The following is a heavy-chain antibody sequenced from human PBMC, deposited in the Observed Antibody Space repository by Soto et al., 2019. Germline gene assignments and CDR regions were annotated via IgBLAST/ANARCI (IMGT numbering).Heavy chain of an antibody. V-gene: IGHV2-5*02. J-gene: IGHJ4*02. CDR2: IYWDDDK. CDR1: GFSLPTSGWG. CDR3: AHRVLRTVFGLVTTTAIYFDF. D-gene: IGHD3-3*01. Sequence: TLNELVLRVVRPPETFTLPCRSSGFSLPTSGWGVGWIRKSPGRAREGLELIYWDDDKRYSASLKGRLTITEDTSKNQVVLTVSDLDPTDTATYYCAHRVLRTVFGLVTTTAIYFDFWGQGTPVAVSS.